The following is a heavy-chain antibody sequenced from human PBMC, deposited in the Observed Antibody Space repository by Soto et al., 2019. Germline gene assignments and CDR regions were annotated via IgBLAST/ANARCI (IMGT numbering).Heavy chain of an antibody. V-gene: IGHV1-46*01. CDR2: INPSGGST. D-gene: IGHD3-10*01. CDR1: GYTFTSYG. J-gene: IGHJ5*02. CDR3: ARARSNYGSGTRGWFDP. Sequence: AASVKVSCKASGYTFTSYGISWVRQAPGQGLEWMGIINPSGGSTSYAQKFQGRVTMTRDTSTSTVYMELSSLRSEDTAVYYCARARSNYGSGTRGWFDPWGQGTLVTVSS.